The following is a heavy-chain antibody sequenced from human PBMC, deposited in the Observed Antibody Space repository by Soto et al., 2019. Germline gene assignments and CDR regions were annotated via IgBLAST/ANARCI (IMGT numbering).Heavy chain of an antibody. V-gene: IGHV4-31*03. CDR2: IYHIGST. CDR1: GGSISSGGYY. CDR3: ASQLWFGELWFDP. D-gene: IGHD3-10*01. Sequence: PSETLSLTCTVSGGSISSGGYYWNWIRQHPGKGLEWIGYIYHIGSTNYNPSLKSRVTISVDKSKNLFSLKLSSVTAADTAVYYCASQLWFGELWFDPWGQGTLVTVSS. J-gene: IGHJ5*02.